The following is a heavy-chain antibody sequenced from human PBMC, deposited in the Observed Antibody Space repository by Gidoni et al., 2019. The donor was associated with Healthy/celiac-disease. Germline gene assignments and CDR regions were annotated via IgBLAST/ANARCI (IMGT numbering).Heavy chain of an antibody. CDR3: ARDQYDSSGYFSGFQH. D-gene: IGHD3-22*01. J-gene: IGHJ1*01. Sequence: QVQLVESGGGVVQPGRSLRLSCAASGFTFSSYGMHWVRQAPGKGLEWVAVIWYDGSNKYYAESVKGRFTITRDNSKNTLYLQMNSLRAEDTAVYYCARDQYDSSGYFSGFQHWGQGTLVTVSS. V-gene: IGHV3-33*01. CDR2: IWYDGSNK. CDR1: GFTFSSYG.